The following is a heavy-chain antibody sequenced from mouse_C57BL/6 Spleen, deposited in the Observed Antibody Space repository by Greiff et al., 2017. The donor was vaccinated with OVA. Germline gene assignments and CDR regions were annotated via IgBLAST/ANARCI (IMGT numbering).Heavy chain of an antibody. CDR1: GYTFTSYW. Sequence: QVQLQQPGAELVMPGASVKLSCKASGYTFTSYWVHWVKQRPGQGLEWIGEIDPSDSYTNYNQKFKGKSTLTVDKSSSTAYMQLSSLTSEDSAVYYCARVEDGGYWGQGTTLTVSS. CDR2: IDPSDSYT. V-gene: IGHV1-69*01. J-gene: IGHJ2*01. CDR3: ARVEDGGY.